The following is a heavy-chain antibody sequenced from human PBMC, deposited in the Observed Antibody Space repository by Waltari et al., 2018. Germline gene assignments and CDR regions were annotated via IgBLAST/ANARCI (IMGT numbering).Heavy chain of an antibody. V-gene: IGHV3-9*01. Sequence: EVQLVESGGGLVQPGRSLRLSCAASGFTFGAYAMHWVRPAPGKGLEWVSGINWNSDSIGYGDSVKGRFTISRDNARNSLYLQMNSLRAEDTALYYCVKKVDEIFDRNGLVYDAFDVWGQGTEVTVSS. CDR3: VKKVDEIFDRNGLVYDAFDV. CDR2: INWNSDSI. J-gene: IGHJ3*01. CDR1: GFTFGAYA. D-gene: IGHD3-22*01.